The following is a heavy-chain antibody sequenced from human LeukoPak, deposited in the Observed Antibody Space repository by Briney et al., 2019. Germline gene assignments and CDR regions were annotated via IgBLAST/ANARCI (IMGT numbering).Heavy chain of an antibody. CDR1: GFTFINYG. V-gene: IGHV1-18*01. Sequence: ASVKVSCKASGFTFINYGISWVRQAPGQGLEWMGWISAYNGNTNYAQKLQGRVTMTTDTSTSTAYMELRSLRSDDTAVYYCARVYRYYYGSGSSFGYMDVWGKGTTVTVSS. CDR3: ARVYRYYYGSGSSFGYMDV. J-gene: IGHJ6*03. D-gene: IGHD3-10*01. CDR2: ISAYNGNT.